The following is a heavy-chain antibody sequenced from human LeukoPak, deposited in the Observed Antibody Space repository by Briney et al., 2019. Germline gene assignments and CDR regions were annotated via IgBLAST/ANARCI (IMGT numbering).Heavy chain of an antibody. D-gene: IGHD6-13*01. CDR1: GYTFTGYY. Sequence: ASVKVSCKASGYTFTGYYMHWVRQAPGQGLEWMGWINPNSGGTNYAQKFQGRVTMTRDTSISTAYMELSRLRSDDTAVYYCAREGTGIAAAGEYYYYYYMDVWGKGTTVTISS. V-gene: IGHV1-2*02. CDR3: AREGTGIAAAGEYYYYYYMDV. CDR2: INPNSGGT. J-gene: IGHJ6*03.